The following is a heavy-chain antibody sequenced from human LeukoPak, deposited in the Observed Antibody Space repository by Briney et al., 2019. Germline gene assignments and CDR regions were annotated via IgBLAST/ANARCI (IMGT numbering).Heavy chain of an antibody. V-gene: IGHV1-2*02. D-gene: IGHD6-13*01. CDR3: ARGIATAGTLPDF. J-gene: IGHJ4*02. CDR2: INPNSGVT. Sequence: ASVKVSCKASGYTFTGYYMYWVRQAPGQGLEWMGWINPNSGVTNYAQNFQGRGTMTRDTSISTGYVELSSLRSDDTAVYYCARGIATAGTLPDFWGQGTLVTVSS. CDR1: GYTFTGYY.